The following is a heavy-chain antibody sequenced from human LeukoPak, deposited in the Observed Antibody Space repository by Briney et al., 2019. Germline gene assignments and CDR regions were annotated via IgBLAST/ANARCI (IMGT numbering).Heavy chain of an antibody. CDR2: IYHSGKT. Sequence: SESLSLTCTVSAYSITSGYYWGWIRQPPGKGLEWIGSIYHSGKTFYNLSLMGRVTIAVDTSKNQFSLKLSSVTDADTAVYYCARGGLAADGVNWFDPWGEGTLVSVSS. V-gene: IGHV4-38-2*02. CDR1: AYSITSGYY. CDR3: ARGGLAADGVNWFDP. D-gene: IGHD6-13*01. J-gene: IGHJ5*02.